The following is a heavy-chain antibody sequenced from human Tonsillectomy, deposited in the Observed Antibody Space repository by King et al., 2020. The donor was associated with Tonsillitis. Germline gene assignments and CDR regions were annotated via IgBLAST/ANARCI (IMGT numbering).Heavy chain of an antibody. D-gene: IGHD3-22*01. Sequence: VQLVESGGGVVQPGRSLRLSCAASGFTFSNYAMHWVRQAPGKGLEWVAVISYYGTNKYYADSVKGRFPLSRDNSKNTRYLQINSLRAEDTAIYYCARAYYYDTSGYYASDAFDVWGHGTMVTVSS. CDR1: GFTFSNYA. CDR2: ISYYGTNK. V-gene: IGHV3-30*01. J-gene: IGHJ3*01. CDR3: ARAYYYDTSGYYASDAFDV.